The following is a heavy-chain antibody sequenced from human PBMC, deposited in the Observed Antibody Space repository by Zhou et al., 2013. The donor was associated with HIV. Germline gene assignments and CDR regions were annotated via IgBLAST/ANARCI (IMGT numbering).Heavy chain of an antibody. J-gene: IGHJ4*02. V-gene: IGHV3-21*01. Sequence: EVQLVESGGGLVKPGGSLRLSCAASGFTFSSYGMNWVRQAPGKGLEWISFISSSSSKIFYADSVRGRFTISRDNAKNSLYLQINSLRVEDTAVYYCARGRQLPYCDGDCRLSLDYWGQGILVTVSS. CDR1: GFTFSSYG. CDR2: ISSSSSKI. D-gene: IGHD2-21*01. CDR3: ARGRQLPYCDGDCRLSLDY.